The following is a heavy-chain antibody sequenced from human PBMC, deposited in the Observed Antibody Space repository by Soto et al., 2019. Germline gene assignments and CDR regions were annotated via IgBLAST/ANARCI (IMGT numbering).Heavy chain of an antibody. J-gene: IGHJ4*02. Sequence: ASVKVSCKASGYTFTNYYIHWVRQAPGQGLEWMGLINPNGGGTIYARTFQGRLTLTSDTSTSTVDLELSSLRSGDTAVYFCARGRMVIRDFDSWGQGTPVTVSS. CDR2: INPNGGGT. CDR1: GYTFTNYY. V-gene: IGHV1-46*01. D-gene: IGHD2-15*01. CDR3: ARGRMVIRDFDS.